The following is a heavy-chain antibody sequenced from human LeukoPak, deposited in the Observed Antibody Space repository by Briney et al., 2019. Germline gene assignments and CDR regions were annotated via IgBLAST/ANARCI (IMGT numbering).Heavy chain of an antibody. Sequence: SETLSLTCAVSGGSISSGGYSWSWIRQPPGKGLEWIGYIYHSGSTYYNPSLKSRVTISVDRSKNQFSLKLSSVTAADTAVYYCARGAYYYYYGMDVRGQGTTVTVSS. CDR3: ARGAYYYYYGMDV. CDR2: IYHSGST. J-gene: IGHJ6*02. CDR1: GGSISSGGYS. V-gene: IGHV4-30-2*01.